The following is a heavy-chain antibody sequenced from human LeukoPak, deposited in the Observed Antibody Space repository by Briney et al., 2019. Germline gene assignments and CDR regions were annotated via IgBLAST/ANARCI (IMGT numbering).Heavy chain of an antibody. V-gene: IGHV4-34*01. D-gene: IGHD3-10*01. CDR2: INHSGST. CDR3: ARWMVRGVIRAFDI. CDR1: GGSFSGYY. J-gene: IGHJ3*02. Sequence: SETLSLTCAVYGGSFSGYYWSWIRQPPGKGLEWIGEINHSGSTNYNPSLKSRVTISVDTSKNQFSLKLSSVTAADTAAYYCARWMVRGVIRAFDIWGQGTMVTVSS.